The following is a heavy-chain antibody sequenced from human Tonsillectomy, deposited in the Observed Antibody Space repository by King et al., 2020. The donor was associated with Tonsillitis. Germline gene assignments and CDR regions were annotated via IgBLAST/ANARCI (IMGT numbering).Heavy chain of an antibody. J-gene: IGHJ4*02. CDR1: GFTFSDYY. CDR3: ARVGLGYCSGGSCYPDY. Sequence: QLVQSGGGLVKPGGSLRLSCAASGFTFSDYYMNWIRQAPGKGLEWVSYISSSSIYINYADSVKGRFTISRDNAKNSLYLQMNSLRAEDTAVYYCARVGLGYCSGGSCYPDYWGQGTLVTVSS. D-gene: IGHD2-15*01. V-gene: IGHV3-11*05. CDR2: ISSSSIYI.